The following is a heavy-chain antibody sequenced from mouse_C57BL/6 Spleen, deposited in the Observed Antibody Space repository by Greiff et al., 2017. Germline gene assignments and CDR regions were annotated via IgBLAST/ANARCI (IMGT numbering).Heavy chain of an antibody. J-gene: IGHJ2*01. CDR3: ARYGSSLDY. D-gene: IGHD1-1*01. V-gene: IGHV1-85*01. Sequence: VQLQQSGPELVKPGASVKLSCKASGYTFTSSDINWVKQRPGPGLEWIGWIYPRDGSTKYNEKFKGKDTLTVDTTSSTAYLELHSLTSEDSAVYFCARYGSSLDYWGQGTTLTVSS. CDR1: GYTFTSSD. CDR2: IYPRDGST.